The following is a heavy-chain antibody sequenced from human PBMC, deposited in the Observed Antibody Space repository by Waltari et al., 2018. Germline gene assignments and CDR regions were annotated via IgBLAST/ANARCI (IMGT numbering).Heavy chain of an antibody. CDR2: INTNTGNP. V-gene: IGHV7-4-1*02. J-gene: IGHJ5*02. D-gene: IGHD2-15*01. Sequence: QVQLVQSGSEMKKPGAAVKGSCKASGYTLINYGVNWVRPAPGQGLEWMGWINTNTGNPTYAQGFTGRFVFSSDTSVNTAYLQISNLKTEDTAVYYCARGDIVIVPAADNWFDPWGQGTLVTVSS. CDR1: GYTLINYG. CDR3: ARGDIVIVPAADNWFDP.